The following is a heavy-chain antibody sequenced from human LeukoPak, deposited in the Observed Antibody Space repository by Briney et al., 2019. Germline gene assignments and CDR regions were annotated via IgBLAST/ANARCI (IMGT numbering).Heavy chain of an antibody. D-gene: IGHD2-21*02. CDR2: IIPIFGTS. CDR3: ARGRLQPPYYFDY. CDR1: GGTFSSYA. J-gene: IGHJ4*02. Sequence: SVKVSCKASGGTFSSYAINWVRQAPGQGLEWMGGIIPIFGTSNYAQKFQGRVTITTDESTSTAYMELSSLRSEDTAVYYCARGRLQPPYYFDYWGQGALVTVSS. V-gene: IGHV1-69*05.